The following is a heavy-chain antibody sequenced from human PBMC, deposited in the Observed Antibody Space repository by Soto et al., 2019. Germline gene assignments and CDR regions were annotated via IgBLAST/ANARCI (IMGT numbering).Heavy chain of an antibody. Sequence: QVQLVESGGGVVQPGRSLRLSCAASGFTFSSYAMHWVRQAPGKGLEWVAVISYDGSNKYYADSVKGRFTISRDNSKNALNLQMTSLRAEDTAVYYCARATRIAARPFDYWGQGTLVTVSS. CDR2: ISYDGSNK. CDR1: GFTFSSYA. V-gene: IGHV3-30-3*01. D-gene: IGHD6-6*01. CDR3: ARATRIAARPFDY. J-gene: IGHJ4*02.